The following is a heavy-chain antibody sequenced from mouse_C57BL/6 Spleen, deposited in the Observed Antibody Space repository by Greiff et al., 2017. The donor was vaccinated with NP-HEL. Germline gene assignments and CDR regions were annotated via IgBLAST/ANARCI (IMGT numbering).Heavy chain of an antibody. CDR1: GYTFTDYY. CDR2: INPNNGGT. V-gene: IGHV1-26*01. D-gene: IGHD1-1*01. Sequence: EVQLQQSGPELVKPGASVKMSCKASGYTFTDYYMNWVKQSHGKSLEWIGNINPNNGGTSYHRKFKGKAKFTVDKSSSTAYMERRSLTYEDSAVYYFARRGNNYIFDYWGQGTTLTVSS. CDR3: ARRGNNYIFDY. J-gene: IGHJ2*01.